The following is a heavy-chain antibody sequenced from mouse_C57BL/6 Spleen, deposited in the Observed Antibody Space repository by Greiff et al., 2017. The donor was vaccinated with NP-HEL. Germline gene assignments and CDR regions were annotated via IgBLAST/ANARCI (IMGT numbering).Heavy chain of an antibody. J-gene: IGHJ4*01. CDR3: ARHSSGYGYYAMDY. CDR1: GYTFTSYW. Sequence: QVQLQQPGAELVRPGSSVKLSCKASGYTFTSYWMHWVKQRPIQGLEWIGNIDPSDSETHYNQKFKDKATLTVDKSSNTAYMQLSSLTSEDSAVYYCARHSSGYGYYAMDYWGQGTSVTVSS. CDR2: IDPSDSET. D-gene: IGHD3-2*02. V-gene: IGHV1-52*01.